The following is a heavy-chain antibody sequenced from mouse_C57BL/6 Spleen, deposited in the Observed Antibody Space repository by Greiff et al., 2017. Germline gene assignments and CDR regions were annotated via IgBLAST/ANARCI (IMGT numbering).Heavy chain of an antibody. CDR1: GFSLPSYG. Sequence: VQLQESGPGLVQPSQSLSITCTVSGFSLPSYGVNWVRQSPGRGLEWLGVIWRGGSTAYNAAFMSSLGITKDNSKSQVFFKMNSLQADDTARYYCAKNYYGNPYAMDYWGQGTAVTGSS. J-gene: IGHJ4*01. CDR2: IWRGGST. V-gene: IGHV2-5*01. CDR3: AKNYYGNPYAMDY. D-gene: IGHD2-1*01.